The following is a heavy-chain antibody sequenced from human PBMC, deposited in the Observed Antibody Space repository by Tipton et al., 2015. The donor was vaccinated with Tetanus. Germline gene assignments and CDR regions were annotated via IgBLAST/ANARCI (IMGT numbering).Heavy chain of an antibody. CDR1: GGSVSGYY. D-gene: IGHD1-1*01. CDR3: AVLPKHWQAPRGAP. CDR2: VYYTGDT. Sequence: LRLSCTISGGSVSGYYWSWIRQPPGKGLEWVGYVYYTGDTNYNPSLKSRVTISMDRSENQISLKMTSVTAADTAVYYCAVLPKHWQAPRGAPWGQGILVTVSS. J-gene: IGHJ5*02. V-gene: IGHV4-59*02.